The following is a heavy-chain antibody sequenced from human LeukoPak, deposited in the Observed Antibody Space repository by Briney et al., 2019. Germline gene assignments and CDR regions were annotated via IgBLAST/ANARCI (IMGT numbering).Heavy chain of an antibody. D-gene: IGHD5-18*01. J-gene: IGHJ4*02. Sequence: ASVKVSCKASGYTFTSYYMHWVRQAPGQGLEWMGIINPSGGSTSYAQKFQGRVTMTRDASTSTVYMELSSLRSEDTAVYYCARDSTAQAFDYWGQGTLVTVSS. CDR2: INPSGGST. CDR1: GYTFTSYY. V-gene: IGHV1-46*01. CDR3: ARDSTAQAFDY.